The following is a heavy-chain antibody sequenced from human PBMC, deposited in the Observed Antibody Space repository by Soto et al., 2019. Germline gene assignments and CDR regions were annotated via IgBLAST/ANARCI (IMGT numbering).Heavy chain of an antibody. CDR1: GFNFSSYS. D-gene: IGHD3-16*01. CDR2: ISSSSSYI. Sequence: EVQLVESGGGLVKPGGSLRLSCAASGFNFSSYSMNWVRQATGKGLEWVSSISSSSSYIYYADSVKGRFTISRDNAKNSRYLQMNSLRAEDTAVYYCARDAAGGWFDPWGQGTLVTVSS. V-gene: IGHV3-21*01. J-gene: IGHJ5*02. CDR3: ARDAAGGWFDP.